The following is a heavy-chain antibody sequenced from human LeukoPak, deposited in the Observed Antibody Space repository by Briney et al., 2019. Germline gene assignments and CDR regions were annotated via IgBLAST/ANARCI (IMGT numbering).Heavy chain of an antibody. V-gene: IGHV3-7*01. Sequence: GGSVRLSCAASGLTFSSNWMTWVRQAPGKGLEWVANIKQDGSKKNYVDSVKGRFTISRDNAKNTLYLQMNSLRAEDTAVYYCARDRRQTIDYWGQGTLVTVSS. CDR1: GLTFSSNW. CDR3: ARDRRQTIDY. CDR2: IKQDGSKK. J-gene: IGHJ4*02.